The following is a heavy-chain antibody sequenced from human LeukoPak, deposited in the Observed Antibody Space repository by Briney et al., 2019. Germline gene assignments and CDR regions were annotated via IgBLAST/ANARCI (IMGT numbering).Heavy chain of an antibody. Sequence: GGSLRLSCAASGFTFSSYWMSWVRQAPGKGLEWVANIKQDGSEKYYVDSVKGRFTISRDNAKNSLYLQMNSLRAEDTAVYYCARESLGSSGYYRDYWGQGTLVTVSS. V-gene: IGHV3-7*01. CDR1: GFTFSSYW. D-gene: IGHD3-22*01. CDR3: ARESLGSSGYYRDY. J-gene: IGHJ4*02. CDR2: IKQDGSEK.